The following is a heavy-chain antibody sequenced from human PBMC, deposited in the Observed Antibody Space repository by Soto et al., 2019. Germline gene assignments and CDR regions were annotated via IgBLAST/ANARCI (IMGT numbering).Heavy chain of an antibody. J-gene: IGHJ3*01. CDR1: GDTISSSDFY. CDR3: ARRTDYGDYSDAFDV. V-gene: IGHV4-39*01. D-gene: IGHD4-17*01. Sequence: QLQLQESGPGLVKPSETLSLTCTASGDTISSSDFYWGWIRQPPGRGLEWIGNIFYSGSTYYNPSLKSRGTITVDTSRNQFSLTLSSVTAADTAVYYCARRTDYGDYSDAFDVWGHGSMVTVSS. CDR2: IFYSGST.